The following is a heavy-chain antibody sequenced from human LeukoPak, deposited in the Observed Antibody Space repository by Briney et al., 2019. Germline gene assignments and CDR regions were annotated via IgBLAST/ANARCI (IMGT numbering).Heavy chain of an antibody. Sequence: GGSLRLSCAASGFTFSNYAMTWVRQAPVKGLEWVSGISGSGDSTYYADSVKGRFTISRDNSENTLDLQMNSLRAEDTALYYCTRTRGCSSTSCYADYWGQGTLVTVSS. D-gene: IGHD2-2*01. V-gene: IGHV3-23*01. CDR2: ISGSGDST. CDR3: TRTRGCSSTSCYADY. J-gene: IGHJ4*02. CDR1: GFTFSNYA.